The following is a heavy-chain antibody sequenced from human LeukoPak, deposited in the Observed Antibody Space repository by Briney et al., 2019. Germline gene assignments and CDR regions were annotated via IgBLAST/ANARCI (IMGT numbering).Heavy chain of an antibody. CDR2: IFYSGGT. CDR1: GGSISTSNYY. Sequence: SETLSLTCTVSGGSISTSNYYWGWIRQPPGKGLEWIGNIFYSGGTYYSPPLKSRVTISLDTSRNQFSLKLTSVTAADTAVYYCAREVGSIAVDYWGQGTLVTVSS. V-gene: IGHV4-39*07. J-gene: IGHJ4*02. CDR3: AREVGSIAVDY. D-gene: IGHD6-6*01.